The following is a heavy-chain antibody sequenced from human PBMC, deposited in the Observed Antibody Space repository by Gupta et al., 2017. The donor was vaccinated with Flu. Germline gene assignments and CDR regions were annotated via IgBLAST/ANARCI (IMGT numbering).Heavy chain of an antibody. D-gene: IGHD1-1*01. CDR3: ARDNPTPTPGGTDGMDV. Sequence: EVKLVESGGGVVRPGGSLRRSCAASGFTFDDYGMSWVRQAPGKGLVWFSGINWNGGSTGYADSVQGRFTISRDNAKNSLYLQMNSLRAEDTALYHCARDNPTPTPGGTDGMDVWGQGTTFTVSS. CDR1: GFTFDDYG. J-gene: IGHJ6*02. V-gene: IGHV3-20*01. CDR2: INWNGGST.